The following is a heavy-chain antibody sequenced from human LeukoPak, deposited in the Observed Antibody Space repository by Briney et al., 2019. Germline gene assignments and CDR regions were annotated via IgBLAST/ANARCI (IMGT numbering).Heavy chain of an antibody. Sequence: GGSLRLSCVASGLNFDDSAMHWVRQAPGKGLEWVSLISGDGGSTFYADSVKGRFSISRDNSENSLYLQMNSLRPKDTAMYYCAKESGKFDYWGQGTLVAVSS. J-gene: IGHJ4*02. V-gene: IGHV3-43*02. CDR3: AKESGKFDY. CDR1: GLNFDDSA. CDR2: ISGDGGST.